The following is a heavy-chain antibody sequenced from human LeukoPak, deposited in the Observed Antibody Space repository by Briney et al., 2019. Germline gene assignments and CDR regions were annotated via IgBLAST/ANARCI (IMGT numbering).Heavy chain of an antibody. CDR3: AKETVIVVVPAASPYMDV. CDR2: ISGSGGST. V-gene: IGHV3-23*01. J-gene: IGHJ6*03. CDR1: GFTFSSYA. Sequence: PGGSLRLSCAASGFTFSSYAMSWVRQAPGKGLEWVSAISGSGGSTYYADSVKGRFTISRDNSKNTLYLQVNSLRAEDTAVYYCAKETVIVVVPAASPYMDVWGKGTTVTVSS. D-gene: IGHD2-2*01.